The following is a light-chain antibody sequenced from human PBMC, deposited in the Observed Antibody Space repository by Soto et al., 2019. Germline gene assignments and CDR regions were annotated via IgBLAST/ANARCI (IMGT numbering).Light chain of an antibody. V-gene: IGLV2-8*01. CDR2: EVF. Sequence: QSALTQHPSASGSPGQSVTISCTGTSSDVGGYNYVSWYQQHPGKAPKLMIYEVFKRPSGVPDRFSGSKSGNTASLTVSGLQDEDEADYYCSSYAGSSNYVFGTGTKLTVL. CDR3: SSYAGSSNYV. J-gene: IGLJ1*01. CDR1: SSDVGGYNY.